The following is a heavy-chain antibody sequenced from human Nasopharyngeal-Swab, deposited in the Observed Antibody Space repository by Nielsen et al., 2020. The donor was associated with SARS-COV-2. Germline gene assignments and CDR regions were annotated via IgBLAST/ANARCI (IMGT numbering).Heavy chain of an antibody. CDR2: IDPSDSYT. CDR1: GYTFSTYW. CDR3: ARRSAARSFDFDL. J-gene: IGHJ2*01. D-gene: IGHD6-19*01. Sequence: GGSLRLSCKVSGYTFSTYWIGWVRQMSGKGLEWMGRIDPSDSYTNYSPSFQGHVTISADKSISTAYLQWSSLKASDTAMYYCARRSAARSFDFDLWGRGTLVTVSS. V-gene: IGHV5-10-1*01.